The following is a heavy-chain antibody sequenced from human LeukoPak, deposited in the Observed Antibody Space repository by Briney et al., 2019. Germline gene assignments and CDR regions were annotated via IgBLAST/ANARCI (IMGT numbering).Heavy chain of an antibody. J-gene: IGHJ4*02. CDR3: ARVYDEWELLLLRN. CDR1: GYTFTGYY. Sequence: GASVKVSCKASGYTFTGYYMHWVRQAPGQGLEWMGWINPNSGGTNYAQKFQGRVTMTRDTSISIVYMELSSLRSDDTAVYYCARVYDEWELLLLRNWGQGTLVTVSS. D-gene: IGHD1-26*01. CDR2: INPNSGGT. V-gene: IGHV1-2*02.